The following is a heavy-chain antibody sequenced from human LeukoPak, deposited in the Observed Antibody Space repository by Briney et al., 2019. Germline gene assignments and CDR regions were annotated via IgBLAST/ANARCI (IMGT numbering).Heavy chain of an antibody. CDR1: EFSFSIYW. Sequence: GGSLRLSCAASEFSFSIYWMSWVRQAPEKGREWVANIEPDGDEKYYVDSVKGRFTISRDNAKNSLYLEMNTLRAEDTAVYYCARDRAYYYDSSSTNFDYWGQGTLVTVSS. J-gene: IGHJ4*02. CDR2: IEPDGDEK. V-gene: IGHV3-7*03. D-gene: IGHD3-22*01. CDR3: ARDRAYYYDSSSTNFDY.